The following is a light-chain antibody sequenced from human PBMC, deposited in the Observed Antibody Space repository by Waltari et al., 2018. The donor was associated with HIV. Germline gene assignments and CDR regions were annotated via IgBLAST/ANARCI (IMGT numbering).Light chain of an antibody. V-gene: IGLV1-40*01. J-gene: IGLJ2*01. CDR2: GST. CDR3: QSYDSSLIHVV. Sequence: QPVLTQPPSVSGAPGKRVTISRTGSSSNIGAGYDVHWYQPLPGTAPKLRIYGSTNRPSGVPDRFAGSKSGTSGSLAITGLQAEDEADYYCQSYDSSLIHVVFGGGTRLTVL. CDR1: SSNIGAGYD.